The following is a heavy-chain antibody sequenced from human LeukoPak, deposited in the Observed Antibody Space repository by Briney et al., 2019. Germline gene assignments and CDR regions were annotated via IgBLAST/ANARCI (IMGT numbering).Heavy chain of an antibody. D-gene: IGHD3-22*01. CDR1: GFTFSSYA. CDR3: ARDQSRRVVINHGPGLDP. CDR2: ISYDGSNK. J-gene: IGHJ5*02. V-gene: IGHV3-30-3*01. Sequence: GGSLRLSCAASGFTFSSYAMHWVRQAPGKGLEWVAVISYDGSNKYYADSVKGRFTISRDNSKNTLYLQMNSLRAEDTAVYYCARDQSRRVVINHGPGLDPWGQGTLVTVSS.